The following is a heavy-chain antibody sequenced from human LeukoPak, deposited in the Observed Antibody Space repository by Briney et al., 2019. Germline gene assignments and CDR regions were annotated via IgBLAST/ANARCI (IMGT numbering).Heavy chain of an antibody. V-gene: IGHV4-38-2*01. CDR3: ARRVLDCSSTSCYTGYAFDI. CDR1: GYSISSGYY. Sequence: SETLSLTCAVSGYSISSGYYWGWIRQPPGKGLEWIGSIYHSASTYYNPSLKSRVTISVDTSKNQFSLKLSSVTAADTAVYYCARRVLDCSSTSCYTGYAFDIWGQGTMVTVSS. D-gene: IGHD2-2*02. CDR2: IYHSAST. J-gene: IGHJ3*02.